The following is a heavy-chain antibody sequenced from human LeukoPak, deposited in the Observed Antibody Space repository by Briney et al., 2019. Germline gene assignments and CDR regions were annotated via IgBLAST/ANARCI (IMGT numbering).Heavy chain of an antibody. CDR2: ISSSSSYT. Sequence: GGSLRLSCAVSGFTFSSYAMSWVRQAPGKGLEWVSYISSSSSYTNYADSVKGRFTISRDNAKNSLYLQMNSLRAEDTAVYYCARDQRLERRDNWFDPWGQGTLVTVSS. J-gene: IGHJ5*02. CDR3: ARDQRLERRDNWFDP. CDR1: GFTFSSYA. D-gene: IGHD1-1*01. V-gene: IGHV3-11*05.